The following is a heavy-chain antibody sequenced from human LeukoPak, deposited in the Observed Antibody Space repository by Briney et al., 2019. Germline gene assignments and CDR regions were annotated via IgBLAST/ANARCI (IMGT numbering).Heavy chain of an antibody. J-gene: IGHJ4*02. Sequence: SETLSLTCTVSGGSISSSSYYWGWIRQPPGKGLEWIGSIYYSGSTYYNPSLKSRITISVDTSKNQFSLNLSSVTAADTAVYYCARLYYDSSGYYQICYFDYWGQGTLVTVSS. V-gene: IGHV4-39*01. CDR1: GGSISSSSYY. CDR2: IYYSGST. D-gene: IGHD3-22*01. CDR3: ARLYYDSSGYYQICYFDY.